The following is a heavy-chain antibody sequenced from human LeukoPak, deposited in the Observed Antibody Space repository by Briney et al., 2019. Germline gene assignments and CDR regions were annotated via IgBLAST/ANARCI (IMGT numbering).Heavy chain of an antibody. CDR1: AAVNSFY. CDR3: AGSIFGYPWFDP. D-gene: IGHD3-9*01. Sequence: SETLSLTCTVSAAVNSFYWSWLRQPPGKGLEWIGYVFHTGHTNYNPSLKSRVTMSIDPSKDQVSLEVTSVTAADTAVYYCAGSIFGYPWFDPWGQGTLVSVSS. V-gene: IGHV4-59*02. CDR2: VFHTGHT. J-gene: IGHJ5*02.